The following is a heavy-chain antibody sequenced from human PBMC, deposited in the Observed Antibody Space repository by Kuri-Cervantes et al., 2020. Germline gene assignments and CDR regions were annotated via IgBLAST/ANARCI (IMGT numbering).Heavy chain of an antibody. CDR3: ARDSSGYYSGWFDP. CDR2: INPSGGST. CDR1: GYTFTSYY. J-gene: IGHJ5*02. Sequence: ASVKVSCKASGYTFTSYYMHWVRQAPGQGLEWMGIINPSGGSTSYAQKFQGRVTMTRDTSTSTAYMELRSLRSDDTAVYYCARDSSGYYSGWFDPWGQGTLVTVSS. V-gene: IGHV1-46*01. D-gene: IGHD3-22*01.